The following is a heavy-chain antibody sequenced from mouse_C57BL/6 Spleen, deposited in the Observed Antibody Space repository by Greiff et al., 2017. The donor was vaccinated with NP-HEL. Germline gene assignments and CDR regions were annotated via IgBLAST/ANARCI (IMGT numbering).Heavy chain of an antibody. J-gene: IGHJ1*03. CDR2: IDPSDSYT. CDR1: GYTFTSYW. V-gene: IGHV1-69*01. D-gene: IGHD4-1*01. Sequence: VQLQQPGAELVMPGASVKLSCKASGYTFTSYWMHWVKQRPGQGLEWIGEIDPSDSYTNYNQKFKGKSTLTVDKSSSTAYMQLSSLTSEDSAVYYCARLGVGRYFDVWGTGTTVTVSS. CDR3: ARLGVGRYFDV.